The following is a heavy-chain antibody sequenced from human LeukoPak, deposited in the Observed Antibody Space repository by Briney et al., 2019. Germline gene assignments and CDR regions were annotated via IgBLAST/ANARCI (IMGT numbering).Heavy chain of an antibody. CDR3: ARETMETGDDDAFDI. D-gene: IGHD7-27*01. CDR2: MNPNSGNK. V-gene: IGHV1-8*01. J-gene: IGHJ3*02. CDR1: GYTLTSYD. Sequence: ASVKVSCKASGYTLTSYDINWVRQATGQGLEWMGWMNPNSGNKGYAQKFQGRVTMTRNSSISTAYMELSSLRSEDTAVYYCARETMETGDDDAFDIWGQGTMVTVSS.